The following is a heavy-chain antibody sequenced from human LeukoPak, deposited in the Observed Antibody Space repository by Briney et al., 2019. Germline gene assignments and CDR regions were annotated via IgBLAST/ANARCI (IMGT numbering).Heavy chain of an antibody. CDR3: ARRAAVSGHEFDY. CDR2: IYNSGST. V-gene: IGHV4-39*01. D-gene: IGHD6-19*01. Sequence: PSEALSLTCTVSGASISSTTYWWGWIRQPPGKGLEWIGSIYNSGSTYYNPSLKSRVTISVDTSKNQFSLKVTSVTAADTAVYYCARRAAVSGHEFDYWGQGTLVTVSS. CDR1: GASISSTTYW. J-gene: IGHJ4*02.